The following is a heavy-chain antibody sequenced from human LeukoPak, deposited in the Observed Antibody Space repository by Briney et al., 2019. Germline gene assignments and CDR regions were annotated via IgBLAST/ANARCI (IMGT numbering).Heavy chain of an antibody. Sequence: PGGSMRLSCAASGFTFSGSAMHWVRQASGKGREWVGRTRSKANSYATAHAASVKGRFTIYRDDSTNTAYLQMNSLETEDADVYYCRLILTTASDTDYWGQGTLVTVSS. V-gene: IGHV3-73*01. CDR1: GFTFSGSA. CDR2: TRSKANSYAT. CDR3: RLILTTASDTDY. D-gene: IGHD2-21*02. J-gene: IGHJ4*02.